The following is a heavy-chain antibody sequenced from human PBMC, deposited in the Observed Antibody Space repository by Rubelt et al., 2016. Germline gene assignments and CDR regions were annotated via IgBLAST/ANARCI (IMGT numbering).Heavy chain of an antibody. CDR3: ARRQQLGPFDY. D-gene: IGHD6-13*01. V-gene: IGHV1-69*01. CDR2: IIPIFGTA. Sequence: QVQLVQSGAEVKKPESSVMVSCKASGGTFRSYAISWVRQAPGQGLEWMGGIIPIFGTATYAQKFQGRVTIIADESTSTSYMELSSLRSEDTAVYCCARRQQLGPFDYWGQGTLVTVSS. J-gene: IGHJ4*02. CDR1: GGTFRSYA.